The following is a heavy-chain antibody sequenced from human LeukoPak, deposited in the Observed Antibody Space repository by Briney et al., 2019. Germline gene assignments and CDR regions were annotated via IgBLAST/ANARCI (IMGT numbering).Heavy chain of an antibody. V-gene: IGHV3-30*02. CDR1: GFIFSSYA. Sequence: GGSLRLSCAASGFIFSSYAMHWVRLAPGKGLEWVAYIRHDGSNEYYADTVKGRFTISRDNYKNTLYLQMNSLRAEDTAVYYCANHTPNDAFDIWGQGTMVTVSS. J-gene: IGHJ3*02. CDR2: IRHDGSNE. CDR3: ANHTPNDAFDI. D-gene: IGHD2-15*01.